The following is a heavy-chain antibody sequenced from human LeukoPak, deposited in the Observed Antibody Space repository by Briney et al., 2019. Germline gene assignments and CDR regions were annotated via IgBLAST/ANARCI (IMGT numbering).Heavy chain of an antibody. D-gene: IGHD2-15*01. V-gene: IGHV3-53*01. CDR2: IYSGGST. J-gene: IGHJ4*02. CDR1: GFIASSNY. CDR3: ATGGRSGVAFES. Sequence: PGGPVRLSCTASGFIASSNYMSWVRQARGKGLEWVSLIYSGGSTYYADSVMGRSTISRDKSNNTLYLQMNSLRAEDTAVYYCATGGRSGVAFESWGQGTLVTVSS.